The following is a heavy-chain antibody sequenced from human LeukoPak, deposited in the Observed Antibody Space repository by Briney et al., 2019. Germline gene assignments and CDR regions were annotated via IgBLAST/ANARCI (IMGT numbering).Heavy chain of an antibody. D-gene: IGHD2-2*01. CDR1: GGSFSGYY. V-gene: IGHV4-34*01. CDR2: INHSGST. CDR3: ARDRYCSSTSCFDY. J-gene: IGHJ4*02. Sequence: SETLSLTCAVYGGSFSGYYWSWIRQPPGKGLKWIGEINHSGSTNYNPSLKSRVTISVDTSKNQFSLKLSSVTAADTAVYYCARDRYCSSTSCFDYWGQGTLVTVSS.